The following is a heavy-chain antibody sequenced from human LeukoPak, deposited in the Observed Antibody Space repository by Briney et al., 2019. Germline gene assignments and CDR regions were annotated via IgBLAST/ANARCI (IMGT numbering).Heavy chain of an antibody. V-gene: IGHV3-48*02. CDR3: ARSDGAYSDY. J-gene: IGHJ4*02. Sequence: PGGSLRLSCVASGFTFSGYSMNWVRQAPGKGLEWVSYISDSSTTIKYPNSVKGRFTISRDNAKNSVYLQMNSLRDEDTAVYYCARSDGAYSDYWGQGTLVTVSS. D-gene: IGHD4-17*01. CDR2: ISDSSTTI. CDR1: GFTFSGYS.